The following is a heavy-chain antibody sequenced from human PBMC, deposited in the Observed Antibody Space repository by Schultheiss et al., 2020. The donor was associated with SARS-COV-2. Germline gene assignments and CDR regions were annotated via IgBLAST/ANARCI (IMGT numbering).Heavy chain of an antibody. J-gene: IGHJ4*02. CDR2: IYYSGST. Sequence: SETLSLTCTVSGGSISSYYWSWIRQPPGKGLEWIGYIYYSGSTNYNPSLKSRVTISVDTSKRQFSLKLSSVTAADTAVYYCARSKHNYGSFDYWGQGTLVTVSS. CDR3: ARSKHNYGSFDY. V-gene: IGHV4-59*01. D-gene: IGHD3-10*01. CDR1: GGSISSYY.